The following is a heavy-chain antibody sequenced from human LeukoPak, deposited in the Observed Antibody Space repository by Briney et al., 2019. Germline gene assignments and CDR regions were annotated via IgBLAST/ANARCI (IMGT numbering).Heavy chain of an antibody. D-gene: IGHD6-19*01. V-gene: IGHV4-34*01. J-gene: IGHJ4*02. CDR2: INHSGST. CDR1: GGSFSGYY. CDR3: ARSPLRRGSQWLDRNFDY. Sequence: SETLSLTCAVYGGSFSGYYWSWIRQPPGKGLEWIGEINHSGSTNYNPSLKSRVTISVDTSKNQFSLKLSSVTAADTAVYYCARSPLRRGSQWLDRNFDYWGQGTLVTVSS.